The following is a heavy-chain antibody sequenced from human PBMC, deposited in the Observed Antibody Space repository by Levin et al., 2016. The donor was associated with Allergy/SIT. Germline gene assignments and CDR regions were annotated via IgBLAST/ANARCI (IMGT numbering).Heavy chain of an antibody. V-gene: IGHV3-23*01. D-gene: IGHD3-22*01. J-gene: IGHJ3*02. CDR1: GFTFSSYA. CDR3: AKPPHYYDSSGYYYADAFDI. CDR2: ISGSGGST. Sequence: GSLRLSCAASGFTFSSYAMSWVRQAPGKGLEWVSAISGSGGSTYYADSVKGRFTISRDNSKNTLYLQMNSLRAEDTAVYYCAKPPHYYDSSGYYYADAFDIWGQGTMVTVSS.